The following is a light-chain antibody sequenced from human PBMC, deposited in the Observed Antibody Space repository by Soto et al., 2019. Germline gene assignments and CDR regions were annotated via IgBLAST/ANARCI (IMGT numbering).Light chain of an antibody. J-gene: IGKJ5*01. V-gene: IGKV3-20*01. CDR2: SAS. CDR1: QSLSGGY. CDR3: QQNGSLPIT. Sequence: EIVLTQSPGTLSLSPGERATLSCRASQSLSGGYLAWFQQKPGQTPRLLIYSASNRATGIPDRFRGSGSGTDFTLTISRLEPEDFVVYYCQQNGSLPITFGQGTRLEIK.